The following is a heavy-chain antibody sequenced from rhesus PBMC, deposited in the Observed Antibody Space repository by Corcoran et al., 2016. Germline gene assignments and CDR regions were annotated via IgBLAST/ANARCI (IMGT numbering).Heavy chain of an antibody. CDR2: ISSGGTN. CDR1: GYSISSGYY. V-gene: IGHV4S14*01. Sequence: QVQLQESGPGLVKPSETLSLTCAVSGYSISSGYYWGLLRQPPGKGLQWIGHISSGGTNYHNPSLKSRVTLSVDTSKNQFSRKLSSVTAADTAVYYCARHGGGVINFDYWGQGVLVTVSS. D-gene: IGHD3-22*01. CDR3: ARHGGGVINFDY. J-gene: IGHJ4*01.